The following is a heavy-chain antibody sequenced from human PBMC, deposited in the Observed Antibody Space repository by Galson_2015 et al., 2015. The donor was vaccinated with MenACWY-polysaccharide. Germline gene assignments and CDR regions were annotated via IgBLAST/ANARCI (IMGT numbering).Heavy chain of an antibody. V-gene: IGHV3-30*02. Sequence: SLRLSCAASGFTFSSYGMHWVRQAPGKGLEWVAFIRYDGSNKYYAGSVKGRFTISRDNSKNTLYLQMNSLRAEDTAVYYCANGGRYDYVWGSYRLLTWGQGTLVTVSS. J-gene: IGHJ5*02. D-gene: IGHD3-16*02. CDR2: IRYDGSNK. CDR1: GFTFSSYG. CDR3: ANGGRYDYVWGSYRLLT.